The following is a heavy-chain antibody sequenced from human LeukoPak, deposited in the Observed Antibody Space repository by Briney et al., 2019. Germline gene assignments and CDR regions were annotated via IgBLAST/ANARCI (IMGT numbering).Heavy chain of an antibody. CDR3: AKDFPHWYEVPHGMDV. CDR2: IWYDGSNK. Sequence: GGSLRLSCAASGFTFSSYGMHWVRQAPGKGLEWVAVIWYDGSNKYYADSVKGRFTISRDNSKNTLYLQMNGLRVEDTAIYYCAKDFPHWYEVPHGMDVWGQGTTVTV. V-gene: IGHV3-33*06. J-gene: IGHJ6*02. CDR1: GFTFSSYG. D-gene: IGHD1-14*01.